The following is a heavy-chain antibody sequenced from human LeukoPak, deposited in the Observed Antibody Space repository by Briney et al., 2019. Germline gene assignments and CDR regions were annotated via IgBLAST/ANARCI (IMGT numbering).Heavy chain of an antibody. CDR1: GLTFSSYW. Sequence: GGSLRLSCAVSGLTFSSYWMTWVRQAPGKGLEWVATIDQEGDTKYYMDSAKGRFTISRGNGKSSLHLQVTSLRVEDTAVYYCATRGELSWFGALRYWGQGALVTVSS. D-gene: IGHD3-10*01. J-gene: IGHJ4*02. CDR3: ATRGELSWFGALRY. CDR2: IDQEGDTK. V-gene: IGHV3-7*01.